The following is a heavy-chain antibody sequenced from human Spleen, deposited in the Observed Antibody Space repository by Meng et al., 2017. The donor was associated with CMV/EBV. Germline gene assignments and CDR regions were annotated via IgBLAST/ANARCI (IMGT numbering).Heavy chain of an antibody. Sequence: GESLKISCATSGFTFSSHAMSWVRQAPGKGLEWVSAISGSGGDTYYADSVKGRFTISRDNAKNSLYLQMISLRADDTAVYYCAREGGYHYDSSGYYWGQGTLVTVSS. D-gene: IGHD3-22*01. CDR1: GFTFSSHA. CDR3: AREGGYHYDSSGYY. V-gene: IGHV3-23*01. CDR2: ISGSGGDT. J-gene: IGHJ4*02.